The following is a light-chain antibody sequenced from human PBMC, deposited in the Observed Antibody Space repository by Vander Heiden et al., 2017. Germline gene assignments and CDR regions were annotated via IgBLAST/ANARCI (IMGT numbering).Light chain of an antibody. Sequence: EIMMTQSPATLSVSPGERATLSCRASQSVRSNLAWLQQKPGQAPRLLIYDASTMATGIPARFSGSGSGTEFTLTISSLQSEDFAVYYCQQEDNCPCTFGQGTKLEIK. CDR3: QQEDNCPCT. CDR2: DAS. CDR1: QSVRSN. V-gene: IGKV3-15*01. J-gene: IGKJ2*02.